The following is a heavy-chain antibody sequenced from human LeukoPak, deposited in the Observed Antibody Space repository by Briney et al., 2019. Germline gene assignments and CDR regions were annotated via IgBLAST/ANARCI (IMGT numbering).Heavy chain of an antibody. Sequence: GGSLRLSCAASGFTFSSYAMSWVRQAPGKGLEWVSAISGSGGSTYYADSVKGRFTISRDNSKNTLYLQMNSLRAEDTAVYYCAKDPWANYYDSSGYFDYWGQGTLVTVSS. CDR1: GFTFSSYA. V-gene: IGHV3-23*01. D-gene: IGHD3-22*01. CDR3: AKDPWANYYDSSGYFDY. J-gene: IGHJ4*02. CDR2: ISGSGGST.